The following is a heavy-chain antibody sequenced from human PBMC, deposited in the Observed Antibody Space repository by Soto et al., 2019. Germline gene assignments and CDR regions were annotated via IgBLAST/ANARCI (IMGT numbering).Heavy chain of an antibody. CDR1: GGSISSSSYC. CDR3: AARYSSSWYDYYYGMDV. V-gene: IGHV4-39*01. CDR2: IYYSGST. D-gene: IGHD6-13*01. Sequence: SETLSLTCTFSGGSISSSSYCWGWIRKPPGKGLEWIGSIYYSGSTYYNPSLKSRVTISVDTSKNQFSLKLSSVTAADTAAYYCAARYSSSWYDYYYGMDVWGQGTTVTVSS. J-gene: IGHJ6*02.